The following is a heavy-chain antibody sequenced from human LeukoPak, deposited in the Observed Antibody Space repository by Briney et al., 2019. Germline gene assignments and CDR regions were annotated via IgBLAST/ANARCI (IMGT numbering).Heavy chain of an antibody. Sequence: GASVKVSCKASGYIFSDFYIHWVRQAPGQGLEWMAWINPNHGGTNFAQKFQGRVTVTRDTSISTAYMELTRLTSDDTAVYYCARETSVDSSGYYVDYWGQGTLVTVSS. CDR3: ARETSVDSSGYYVDY. V-gene: IGHV1-2*02. D-gene: IGHD3-22*01. J-gene: IGHJ4*02. CDR2: INPNHGGT. CDR1: GYIFSDFY.